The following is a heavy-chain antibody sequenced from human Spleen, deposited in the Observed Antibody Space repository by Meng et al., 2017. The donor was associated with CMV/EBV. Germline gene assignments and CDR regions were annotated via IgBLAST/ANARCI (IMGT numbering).Heavy chain of an antibody. D-gene: IGHD3-3*01. CDR1: EYTFTGYY. CDR3: ARSKSTTYYDFWSGPYYYYGMDV. CDR2: INPNSGGT. V-gene: IGHV1-2*02. J-gene: IGHJ6*02. Sequence: ASVKVSCKASEYTFTGYYMHWVRQAPGQGLEWMGWINPNSGGTNYAQKFQGRVTMTRDTSISTAYMELSRLRSDDTAVYYCARSKSTTYYDFWSGPYYYYGMDVWGQGTTVTVSS.